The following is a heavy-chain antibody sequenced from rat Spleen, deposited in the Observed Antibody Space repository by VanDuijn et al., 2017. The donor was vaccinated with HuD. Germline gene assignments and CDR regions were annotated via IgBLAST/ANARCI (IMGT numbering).Heavy chain of an antibody. CDR1: GFSFSNYG. D-gene: IGHD1-4*01. CDR3: ARHGTVGRVYLPFDY. Sequence: EVQVVESGGGLVQPGRSLKLSCAASGFSFSNYGMAWVRQAPTKGLEWVATLSDDGATTYYRDSVKGRFTISRNNVKNTLYLQMDSLRSEDTATYYCARHGTVGRVYLPFDYWGQGVMVTVSS. V-gene: IGHV5-29*01. J-gene: IGHJ2*01. CDR2: LSDDGATT.